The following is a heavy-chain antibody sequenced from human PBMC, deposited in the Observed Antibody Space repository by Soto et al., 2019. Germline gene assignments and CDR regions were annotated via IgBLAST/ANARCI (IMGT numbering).Heavy chain of an antibody. D-gene: IGHD4-17*01. CDR1: GFSLSTSGVG. CDR3: AHKGYGDYPLDY. Sequence: QITLKESGPTLVKPTQTLTLTCTFSGFSLSTSGVGVGWIRQPPGKALEWLAVVYWDDTKHYSPSLKSRLTNPXXTSKNQVVLTMTNMDPVDTATYFCAHKGYGDYPLDYWGQEPWSPSPQ. V-gene: IGHV2-5*02. CDR2: VYWDDTK. J-gene: IGHJ4*01.